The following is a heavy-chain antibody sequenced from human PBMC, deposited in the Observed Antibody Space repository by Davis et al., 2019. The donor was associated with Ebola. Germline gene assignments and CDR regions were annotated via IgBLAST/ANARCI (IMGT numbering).Heavy chain of an antibody. J-gene: IGHJ5*02. V-gene: IGHV3-23*01. CDR2: ITGSGGST. CDR3: ARGPVYYYGSGSHSGS. D-gene: IGHD3-10*01. Sequence: GESLKISCAASGFTFSSYVMSWVRQAPGKGLEWVSAITGSGGSTYCADSVKGRFTLSRDNSKNTLYLRMNSLRAEDTAVYYCARGPVYYYGSGSHSGSWGQGTLVTVSS. CDR1: GFTFSSYV.